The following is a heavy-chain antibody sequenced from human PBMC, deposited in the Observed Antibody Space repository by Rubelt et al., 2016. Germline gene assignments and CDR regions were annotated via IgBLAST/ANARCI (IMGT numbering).Heavy chain of an antibody. CDR3: AREKAAAPFDS. Sequence: GSTFSSYGMHWVRQAPGKGLEWVAVIWYDGSNKYYADSVKGRFTISRDNSKNTLYLQMNSLRAEDTAVYYCAREKAAAPFDSWGQGTLVTVSS. J-gene: IGHJ4*02. CDR1: GSTFSSYG. CDR2: IWYDGSNK. D-gene: IGHD6-13*01. V-gene: IGHV3-33*01.